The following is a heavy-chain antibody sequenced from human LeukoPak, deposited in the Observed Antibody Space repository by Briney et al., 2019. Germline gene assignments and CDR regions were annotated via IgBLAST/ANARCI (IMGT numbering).Heavy chain of an antibody. CDR2: IKQDGSEK. V-gene: IGHV3-7*01. CDR3: ARVVGRTYNWFDL. Sequence: PGGSLRLSCAASGFTFSIYWMTWVRQAPGKGLEWVANIKQDGSEKYYVDSVKGRFTISRDNAKNSLYLQMNSLRAEDTAVYYCARVVGRTYNWFDLWGQGTLVTVSS. D-gene: IGHD1-14*01. CDR1: GFTFSIYW. J-gene: IGHJ5*02.